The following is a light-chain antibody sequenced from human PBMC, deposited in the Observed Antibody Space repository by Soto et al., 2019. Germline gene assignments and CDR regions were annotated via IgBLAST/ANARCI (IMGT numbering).Light chain of an antibody. CDR2: GAS. CDR3: QQYNNWPPDRT. CDR1: QSVGSN. J-gene: IGKJ1*01. V-gene: IGKV3-15*01. Sequence: EIVMTQSPATLSVSPGDRAALSCRASQSVGSNLAWYQQKPGQAPRLLIYGASTRATGIPARFSGGGSGTEFTLAISGLQSEDFAIYFCQQYNNWPPDRTFGQGTKVEIK.